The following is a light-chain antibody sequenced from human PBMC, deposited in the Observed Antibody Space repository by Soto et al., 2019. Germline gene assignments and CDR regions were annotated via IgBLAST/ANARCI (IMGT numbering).Light chain of an antibody. J-gene: IGKJ3*01. CDR2: GAS. Sequence: EIVLTQSPVTLSFSPGERATLTCRASQSVSSSYLAWFQQKPGQAPRLLIYGASSRATGIPDRFSGSGSGTDFTLTISRLEPEDFAVYYCQQYGNAPFTFGPGTKVDIK. CDR3: QQYGNAPFT. V-gene: IGKV3-20*01. CDR1: QSVSSSY.